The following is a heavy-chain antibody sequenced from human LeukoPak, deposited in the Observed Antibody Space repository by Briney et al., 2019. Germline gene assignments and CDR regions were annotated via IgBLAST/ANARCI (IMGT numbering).Heavy chain of an antibody. CDR3: ARDNHHYYDSSGYRNFYYFDY. D-gene: IGHD3-22*01. CDR1: GGSVSSGSYY. CDR2: IYYSGST. Sequence: PSETLSLTCTVSGGSVSSGSYYWGWIRQPPGKGLEWIGYIYYSGSTNYNPSLKSRVTISVDTSKNQFSLKLCSVTAADTAVYYCARDNHHYYDSSGYRNFYYFDYWGQGTLVTVSS. V-gene: IGHV4-61*01. J-gene: IGHJ4*02.